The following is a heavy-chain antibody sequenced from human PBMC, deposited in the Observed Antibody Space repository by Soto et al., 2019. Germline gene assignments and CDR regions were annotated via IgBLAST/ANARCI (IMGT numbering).Heavy chain of an antibody. J-gene: IGHJ4*02. CDR1: GFSLSTSGVG. CDR3: AHAYGGYDNFDY. D-gene: IGHD5-12*01. CDR2: IYWDDDK. Sequence: QITLKESGPTLVKPTQTLTLTCTFSGFSLSTSGVGVGWIRQPPGKALEWLALIYWDDDKRYSPSLKSRLTITKDASNNQVVLTMTNMDPVDTATYYWAHAYGGYDNFDYWGQGTLVTVSS. V-gene: IGHV2-5*02.